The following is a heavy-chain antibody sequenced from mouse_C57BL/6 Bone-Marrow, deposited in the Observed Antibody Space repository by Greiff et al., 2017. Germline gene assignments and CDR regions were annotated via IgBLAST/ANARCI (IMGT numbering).Heavy chain of an antibody. CDR1: GYTFTSYT. CDR2: INPSSGYT. J-gene: IGHJ2*01. CDR3: ASGLQFDY. D-gene: IGHD2-13*01. Sequence: VKLMESGAELARPGASVKMSCKASGYTFTSYTLHWVKQRPGQGLEWIGYINPSSGYTKYNQKFKDKATLTADKSSSTAYMQLSSLTSEDSAVYYCASGLQFDYWGQGTTLTVSS. V-gene: IGHV1-4*01.